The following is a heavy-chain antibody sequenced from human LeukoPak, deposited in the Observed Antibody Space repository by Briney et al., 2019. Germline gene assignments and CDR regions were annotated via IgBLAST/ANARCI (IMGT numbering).Heavy chain of an antibody. CDR3: ARENSGYDLDY. V-gene: IGHV1-69*06. Sequence: GASVKVSCKASGYTFTSYDISWVRQAPGQGLEWMGGIIPIFGTANYAQKFQGRVTITADKSTSTAYMELSSLRSEDTAVYYCARENSGYDLDYWGQGTLVTVSS. CDR2: IIPIFGTA. CDR1: GYTFTSYD. J-gene: IGHJ4*02. D-gene: IGHD5-12*01.